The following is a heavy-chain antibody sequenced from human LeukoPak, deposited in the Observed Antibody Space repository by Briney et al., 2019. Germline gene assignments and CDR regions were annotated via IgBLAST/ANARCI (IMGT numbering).Heavy chain of an antibody. Sequence: SETLSLTCTVSGGSISSSAYYWGWIRRPPGKGLEWIGSIHHSGSTYYNPSLKSRVTISVDTSKNQFSLKLSSVTAADTAVYYCARAREDYFDYWGQGTLVTVSS. CDR2: IHHSGST. D-gene: IGHD1-26*01. V-gene: IGHV4-39*07. CDR1: GGSISSSAYY. J-gene: IGHJ4*02. CDR3: ARAREDYFDY.